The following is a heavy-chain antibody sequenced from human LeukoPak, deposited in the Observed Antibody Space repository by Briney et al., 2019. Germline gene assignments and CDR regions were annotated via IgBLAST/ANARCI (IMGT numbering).Heavy chain of an antibody. V-gene: IGHV4-30-2*01. Sequence: SETLSLTCTVSGGSISSGGYYWSWIRQPPGKGLEWIGYIYHSGSTYYNPSLKSRVTISVDRSKNQFSLKLSSVTAADTAVYYCARGKVAVSFGELPYFDYWGQGTLVTVSS. CDR2: IYHSGST. CDR1: GGSISSGGYY. CDR3: ARGKVAVSFGELPYFDY. D-gene: IGHD3-10*01. J-gene: IGHJ4*02.